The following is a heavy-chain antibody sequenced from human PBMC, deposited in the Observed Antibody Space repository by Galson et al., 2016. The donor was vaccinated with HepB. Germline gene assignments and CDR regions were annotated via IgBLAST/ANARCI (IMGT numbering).Heavy chain of an antibody. V-gene: IGHV4-4*02. CDR2: VFHNGNT. D-gene: IGHD2-15*01. J-gene: IGHJ4*02. Sequence: SETLSLTCTVDGGSISSSNWWSWVRQPPGKGLEWIGDVFHNGNTNYKSSLKSRVTISVDKSKNQFSLNLTSVTAADTAVYYCARRLYCSGGSCYIFDSWGQGTLVTVSS. CDR3: ARRLYCSGGSCYIFDS. CDR1: GGSISSSNW.